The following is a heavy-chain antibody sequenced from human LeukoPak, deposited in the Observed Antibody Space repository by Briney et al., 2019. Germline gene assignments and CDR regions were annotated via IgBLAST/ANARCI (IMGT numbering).Heavy chain of an antibody. V-gene: IGHV4-34*01. J-gene: IGHJ4*02. D-gene: IGHD6-13*01. CDR3: ARVSGYGPPGYFDY. CDR2: INHSGST. Sequence: SETLSLTCAVYGGSFSGYYWSWIRQPPGKGLEWIGGINHSGSTNYNPSLKSRVTISVDTSKNQFSLKLSSVTATDTAVYYCARVSGYGPPGYFDYWGQGTLVTVSS. CDR1: GGSFSGYY.